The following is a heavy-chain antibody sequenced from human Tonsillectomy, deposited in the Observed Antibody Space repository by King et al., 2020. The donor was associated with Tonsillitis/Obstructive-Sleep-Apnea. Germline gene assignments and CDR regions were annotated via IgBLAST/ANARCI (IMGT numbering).Heavy chain of an antibody. J-gene: IGHJ3*02. V-gene: IGHV4-59*01. Sequence: QLQESGPGLVKPSETLSLTCTVSGGSISSYYWSWIRQPPGKGLEWIGYIYYSGSSNYNPSLKSRVTISVDTSKNQFSLKLSSVTAADTAVYYCARGYCSGTGCYIRDAFDIWGQGTMVTVSS. CDR1: GGSISSYY. CDR2: IYYSGSS. CDR3: ARGYCSGTGCYIRDAFDI. D-gene: IGHD2-2*02.